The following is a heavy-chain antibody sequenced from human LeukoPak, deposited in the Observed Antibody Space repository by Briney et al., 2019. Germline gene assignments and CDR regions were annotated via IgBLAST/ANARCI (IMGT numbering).Heavy chain of an antibody. CDR2: ISGSGGST. D-gene: IGHD2-15*01. CDR3: AKEGVVVAATVFDY. Sequence: PSETLSLTCTVSGGSISSSSYYWGWVRQAPGKGLEWVSAISGSGGSTYYADSVKGRFTISRDNSKNTLYLQMNSLRAEDTAVYYCAKEGVVVAATVFDYWGQGTLVTVSS. CDR1: GGSISSSSYY. J-gene: IGHJ4*02. V-gene: IGHV3-23*01.